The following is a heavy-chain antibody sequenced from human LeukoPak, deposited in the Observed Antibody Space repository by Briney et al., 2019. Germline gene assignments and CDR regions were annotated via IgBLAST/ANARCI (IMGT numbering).Heavy chain of an antibody. CDR3: ARDMSEKYTADY. CDR2: ISFDGNTK. V-gene: IGHV3-30*01. J-gene: IGHJ4*02. D-gene: IGHD1-1*01. Sequence: GGSLRLSCAAYGFPFRTHAMHWVRQAPGKGLEWVAFISFDGNTKYYSDSVRGRFPISRDNSKNTVYLQMNSLRPGDTAVYYCARDMSEKYTADYWGQGTLVTVSS. CDR1: GFPFRTHA.